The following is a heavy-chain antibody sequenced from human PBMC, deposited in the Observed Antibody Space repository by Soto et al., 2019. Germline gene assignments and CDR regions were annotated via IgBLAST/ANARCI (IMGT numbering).Heavy chain of an antibody. CDR1: GGTFSSYA. D-gene: IGHD2-2*01. CDR2: IIPIFGTA. Sequence: GASVKVSCKASGGTFSSYAISWVRQAPGQGLEWMGGIIPIFGTANYAQKFQGRVTITADESTSTAYMELSSLRSEDTAVYYCARVRVEQEGRSTTCYSYYGMDVWGQGTTVTVS. J-gene: IGHJ6*01. CDR3: ARVRVEQEGRSTTCYSYYGMDV. V-gene: IGHV1-69*13.